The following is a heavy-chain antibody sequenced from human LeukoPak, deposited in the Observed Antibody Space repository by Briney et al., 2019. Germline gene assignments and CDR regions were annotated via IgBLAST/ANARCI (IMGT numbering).Heavy chain of an antibody. Sequence: GGSLRLSCAASGFTFSSDWMNWVRQAPGKGLEWVANLNQDGSTKYYVDSVKGRFTISRDNAKNSLYLQMNSLRAEDTAVYYCVRDPDPILGVNVDYWGQGTLVTVTS. D-gene: IGHD1-26*01. CDR1: GFTFSSDW. V-gene: IGHV3-7*01. J-gene: IGHJ4*02. CDR2: LNQDGSTK. CDR3: VRDPDPILGVNVDY.